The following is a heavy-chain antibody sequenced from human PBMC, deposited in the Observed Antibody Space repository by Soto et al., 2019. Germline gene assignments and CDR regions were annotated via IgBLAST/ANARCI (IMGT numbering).Heavy chain of an antibody. CDR2: IWSDGKKE. CDR3: ARDRDGGWFHMDV. Sequence: QVQLVESGGGVVQPGRSLRLSCVGSGFPFWHYGMHWVRQAPGKGLEWVAVIWSDGKKESYADFVKGRFAISRDNFKDTLYLQINSLSAEDTAVYYCARDRDGGWFHMDVWGQGTTVTVSS. CDR1: GFPFWHYG. J-gene: IGHJ6*02. D-gene: IGHD6-19*01. V-gene: IGHV3-33*01.